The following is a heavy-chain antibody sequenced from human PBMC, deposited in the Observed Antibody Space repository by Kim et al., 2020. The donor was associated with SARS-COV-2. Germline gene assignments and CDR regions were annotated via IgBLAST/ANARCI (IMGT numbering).Heavy chain of an antibody. J-gene: IGHJ4*02. V-gene: IGHV4-34*01. CDR1: GGSFSGYY. CDR3: ARGPDDILTGYWD. CDR2: INHSGST. Sequence: SETLSLTCAVYGGSFSGYYWSWIRQPPGKGLEWIGEINHSGSTNYNPSLKSRVTISVDTSKNQFSLKLSSVTAADTAVYYCARGPDDILTGYWDWGQGTLVTVSS. D-gene: IGHD3-9*01.